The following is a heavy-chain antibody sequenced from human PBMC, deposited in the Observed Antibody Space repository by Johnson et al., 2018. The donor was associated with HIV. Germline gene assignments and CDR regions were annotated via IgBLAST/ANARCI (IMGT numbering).Heavy chain of an antibody. CDR2: IRYVGSNK. CDR1: GFTFSSYG. D-gene: IGHD1-26*01. V-gene: IGHV3-30*02. CDR3: AKGRWEATTYDDAFDI. Sequence: QVQLVESGGGVVQPGGSLRPSCAASGFTFSSYGMHWVRQAPGKGLEWVAFIRYVGSNKYYADSVKGRFTISRDNSKNTLYLQMNRLRAEDTAVYYCAKGRWEATTYDDAFDIWGQGTMVTVSS. J-gene: IGHJ3*02.